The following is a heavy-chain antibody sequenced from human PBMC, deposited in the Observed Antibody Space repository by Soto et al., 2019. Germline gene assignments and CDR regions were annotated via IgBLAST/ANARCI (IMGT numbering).Heavy chain of an antibody. V-gene: IGHV3-23*01. D-gene: IGHD3-16*02. CDR1: GFTFSSYA. CDR2: ISASGGTT. J-gene: IGHJ4*02. CDR3: AKGFTQSNVWRAYRHKTHFDY. Sequence: GGSLRLSCTSSGFTFSSYAMSWVRQAPGKGLEWVSVISASGGTTNYADSVKGRFTISRDNSKNTVYLQMNSLRAEDTAIYYCAKGFTQSNVWRAYRHKTHFDYWGQGALVTVSS.